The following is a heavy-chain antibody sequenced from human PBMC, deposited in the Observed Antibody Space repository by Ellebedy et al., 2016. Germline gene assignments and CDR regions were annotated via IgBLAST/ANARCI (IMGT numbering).Heavy chain of an antibody. Sequence: SETLSLXXTVSGGSISSSSYYWGWIRQPPGKGLEWIGSIYYSGSTYYNPSLKSRVTISVDTSKNQFSLKLSSVTAADTAVYYCARRESFSSSTSPLHWFNPWGQGTLVTVSS. CDR3: ARRESFSSSTSPLHWFNP. D-gene: IGHD2-2*01. CDR2: IYYSGST. J-gene: IGHJ5*02. CDR1: GGSISSSSYY. V-gene: IGHV4-39*01.